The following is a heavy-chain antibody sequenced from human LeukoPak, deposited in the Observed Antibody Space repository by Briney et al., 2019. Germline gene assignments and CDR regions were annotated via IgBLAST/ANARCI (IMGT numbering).Heavy chain of an antibody. D-gene: IGHD5-18*01. CDR3: AKDRLIQLWLGFDY. Sequence: AGGSLRLSCAASGFSFRSYAMNWVRQAPGKGLECVSVISGSGTNTYYADSVKGRFTISRDNSKNTLYLQMNSLRAEDTAVYYCAKDRLIQLWLGFDYWGQGTLVTVSS. J-gene: IGHJ4*02. V-gene: IGHV3-23*01. CDR2: ISGSGTNT. CDR1: GFSFRSYA.